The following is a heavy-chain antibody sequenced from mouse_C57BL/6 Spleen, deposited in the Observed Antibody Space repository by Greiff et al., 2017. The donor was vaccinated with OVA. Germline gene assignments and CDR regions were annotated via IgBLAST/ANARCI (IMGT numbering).Heavy chain of an antibody. CDR2: IDPSDSYT. J-gene: IGHJ3*01. D-gene: IGHD1-1*01. CDR3: ARRGYGSSYTSAWFAY. V-gene: IGHV1-69*01. CDR1: GYTFTSYW. Sequence: VQLQQPGAELVMPGPSFKLSCKASGYTFTSYWMHWVKQRPGQGLEWIGEIDPSDSYTNYNQKFKGKSTLTVDKSSSTAYMQLSSLTSEDSAVYYCARRGYGSSYTSAWFAYWGQGTLVTVSA.